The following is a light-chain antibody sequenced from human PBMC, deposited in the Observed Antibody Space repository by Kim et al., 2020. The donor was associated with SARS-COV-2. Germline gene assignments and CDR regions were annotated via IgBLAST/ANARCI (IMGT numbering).Light chain of an antibody. CDR1: QSVSSSY. J-gene: IGKJ2*01. CDR3: QPYGSSPPT. V-gene: IGKV3-20*01. Sequence: LSPGERATLSCRASQSVSSSYLAWYQQKPGQAPRLLIYGASSRATGIPDRFSGSGSGTDFSLSISRLEPEDSAVYYCQPYGSSPPTFG. CDR2: GAS.